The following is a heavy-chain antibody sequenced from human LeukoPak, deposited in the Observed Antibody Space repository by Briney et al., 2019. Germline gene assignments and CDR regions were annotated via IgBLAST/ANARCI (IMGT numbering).Heavy chain of an antibody. CDR1: GFTFSDYG. CDR2: INHSGST. CDR3: ARSDYHNSGSHTVFDAFDI. J-gene: IGHJ3*02. V-gene: IGHV4-34*01. D-gene: IGHD3-10*01. Sequence: PGGSLRLSCAASGFTFSDYGMSWVRQPPGKGLEWIGEINHSGSTNYDPSLKSRVTISVDTSKNQFSLKLSFVTAADTAMYYCARSDYHNSGSHTVFDAFDIWGQGTRVTVSS.